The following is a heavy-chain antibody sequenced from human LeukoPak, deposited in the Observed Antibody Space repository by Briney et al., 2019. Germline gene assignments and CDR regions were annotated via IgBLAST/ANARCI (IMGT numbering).Heavy chain of an antibody. Sequence: PSETLSLTCAVYGGSFSGYYWSWIRQPPGKGLEWIGEINHSVSTNYNPSLKSRVTISVDTSKNQFSLKLSSVTAADTAVYYCARVLVWFGELSHAFDIWGQGTMVTVSS. CDR1: GGSFSGYY. CDR2: INHSVST. D-gene: IGHD3-10*01. J-gene: IGHJ3*02. CDR3: ARVLVWFGELSHAFDI. V-gene: IGHV4-34*01.